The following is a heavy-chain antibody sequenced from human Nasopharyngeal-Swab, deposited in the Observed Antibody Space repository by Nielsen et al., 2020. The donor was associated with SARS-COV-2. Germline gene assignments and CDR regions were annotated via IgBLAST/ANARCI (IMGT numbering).Heavy chain of an antibody. CDR1: GYTFTSYD. V-gene: IGHV1-69*13. J-gene: IGHJ6*02. Sequence: SVKVSCKASGYTFTSYDINWVRQATGQGLEWMGGIIPIFGTANYAQKFQGRVTITADESTSTAYMELSSLRSEDTAVYYCARVVPAALGGMDVWGQGTTVTVSS. CDR2: IIPIFGTA. CDR3: ARVVPAALGGMDV. D-gene: IGHD2-2*01.